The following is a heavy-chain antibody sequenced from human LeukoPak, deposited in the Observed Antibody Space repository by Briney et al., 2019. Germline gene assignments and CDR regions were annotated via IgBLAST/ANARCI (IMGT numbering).Heavy chain of an antibody. J-gene: IGHJ4*02. CDR1: GFSVSNNY. D-gene: IGHD6-13*01. CDR2: ISSAGGT. CDR3: AKGGYSSSWYAPYFDY. Sequence: GGSLRLSCVTSGFSVSNNYMSWVRQAPGKGLEWVSVISSAGGTYYADSVKARFTISRDNSKNTLYLQMNSLRAEDTAVYYCAKGGYSSSWYAPYFDYWGQGTLVTVSP. V-gene: IGHV3-66*01.